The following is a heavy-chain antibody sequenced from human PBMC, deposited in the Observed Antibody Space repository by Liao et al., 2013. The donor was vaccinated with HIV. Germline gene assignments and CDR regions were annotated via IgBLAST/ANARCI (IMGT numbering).Heavy chain of an antibody. CDR2: IFYSGST. D-gene: IGHD6-19*01. CDR1: GGSFSGYY. CDR3: ARGAKAVAGSWFDP. Sequence: QVQLQQWGAGLLKPSETLSLTCAVYGGSFSGYYWSWIRQPPGKGLEWIGYIFYSGSTNYNPSLKSRVTISVDTSKNQFSLKLRSVTAADTAVYYCARGAKAVAGSWFDPWGQGTLVTVSS. V-gene: IGHV4-34*01. J-gene: IGHJ5*02.